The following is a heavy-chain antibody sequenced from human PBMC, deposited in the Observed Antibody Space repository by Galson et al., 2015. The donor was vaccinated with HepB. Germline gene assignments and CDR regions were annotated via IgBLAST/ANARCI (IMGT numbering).Heavy chain of an antibody. CDR3: AKQQWRPRHRGGDFFDF. CDR2: IYYSGST. J-gene: IGHJ5*01. CDR1: GGSISRSSYY. V-gene: IGHV4-39*01. D-gene: IGHD6-19*01. Sequence: SLTCTVSGGSISRSSYYWGWIRQPPGKGLEWIGSIYYSGSTYYNPSLKSRVTMSVDTSKNQFSLRLRSVSAADTALYYWAKQQWRPRHRGGDFFDFWGQEALVTVSS.